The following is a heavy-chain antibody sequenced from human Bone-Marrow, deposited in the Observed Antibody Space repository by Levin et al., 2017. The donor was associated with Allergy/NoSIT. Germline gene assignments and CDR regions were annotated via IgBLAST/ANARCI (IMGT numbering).Heavy chain of an antibody. J-gene: IGHJ4*02. D-gene: IGHD2-21*02. CDR3: TRHCGGDCYSPSAFEY. V-gene: IGHV3-74*01. CDR2: IKSDGSLT. Sequence: GESLRLSCAASGFTFSDHWMHWVRQAPGKGLVWVSRIKSDGSLTSYADFVKGRFSISRDNAKNTLYLQMNSLSAEDTAVYFCTRHCGGDCYSPSAFEYWGQGIPVTVSS. CDR1: GFTFSDHW.